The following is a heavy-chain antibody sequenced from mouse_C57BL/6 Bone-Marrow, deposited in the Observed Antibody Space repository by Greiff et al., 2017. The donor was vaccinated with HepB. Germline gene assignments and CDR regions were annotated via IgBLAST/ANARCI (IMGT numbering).Heavy chain of an antibody. CDR2: ISDGGSYT. CDR1: GFTFSSYA. J-gene: IGHJ2*01. D-gene: IGHD3-3*01. CDR3: ARDMITSRDY. V-gene: IGHV5-4*01. Sequence: DVKLVESGGGLVKPGGSLKLSCAASGFTFSSYAMSWVRQTPEKRLEWVATISDGGSYTYYPDNVKGRFTISRDNAKNNLYLQMSHLKSEDTAMYYCARDMITSRDYWGQGTTLTVSS.